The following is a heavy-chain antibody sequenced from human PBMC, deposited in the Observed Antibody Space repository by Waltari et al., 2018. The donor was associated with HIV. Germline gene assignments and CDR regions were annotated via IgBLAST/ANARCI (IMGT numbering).Heavy chain of an antibody. CDR3: ARVIFPSYFDY. CDR2: IYYSGST. J-gene: IGHJ4*02. Sequence: QLQLQESGPGLVKPSATLSLTCTVSGGSISSSSYYWGWIRQPPGKGLEWIGSIYYSGSTYYNPSLKSRVTISVDTSKNQFSLKLSSVTAADTAVYYCARVIFPSYFDYWGQGTLVTVSS. CDR1: GGSISSSSYY. V-gene: IGHV4-39*07. D-gene: IGHD3-3*02.